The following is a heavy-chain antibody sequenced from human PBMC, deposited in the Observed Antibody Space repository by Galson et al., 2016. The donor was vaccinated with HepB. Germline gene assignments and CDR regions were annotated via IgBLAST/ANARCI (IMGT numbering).Heavy chain of an antibody. V-gene: IGHV3-33*03. D-gene: IGHD5-18*01. CDR2: IWSGAIKK. CDR3: AKLGTQYSYGHYTFDY. CDR1: GFSFSTYA. J-gene: IGHJ4*02. Sequence: SLRLSCAGSGFSFSTYAVHWVRQTPGKGLEWVAVIWSGAIKKYYADSVEGRFTISRDNANNSLYLQMHSLRTEDTAFYYCAKLGTQYSYGHYTFDYWGQGTLVTVSS.